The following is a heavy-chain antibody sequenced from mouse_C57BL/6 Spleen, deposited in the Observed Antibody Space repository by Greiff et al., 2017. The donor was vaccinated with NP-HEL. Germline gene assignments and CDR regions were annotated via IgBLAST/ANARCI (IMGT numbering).Heavy chain of an antibody. J-gene: IGHJ2*01. V-gene: IGHV1-26*01. CDR2: INPNNGGT. D-gene: IGHD2-3*01. CDR3: ASWDGYFFDY. CDR1: GYTFTDYY. Sequence: EVQLQQSGPELVKPGASVKISCKASGYTFTDYYMNWVKQSHGKSLEWIGDINPNNGGTSYNQKFKGKATLTVDQSSSTAYMELRSLTSEDSAVYYCASWDGYFFDYWGQGTTLTVSS.